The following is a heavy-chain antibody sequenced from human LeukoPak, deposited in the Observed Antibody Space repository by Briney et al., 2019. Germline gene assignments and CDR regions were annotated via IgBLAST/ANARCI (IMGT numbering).Heavy chain of an antibody. CDR3: AKDPMFELGKSNYFDY. D-gene: IGHD7-27*01. CDR2: ISGSGGST. CDR1: GFTFSSYA. V-gene: IGHV3-23*01. Sequence: QSWGSLRLSCAASGFTFSSYAMSWVRQAPGKGLEWVSAISGSGGSTYYADSVKGRFTISRDNAKNSLYLQMNSLRAEDTAVYYCAKDPMFELGKSNYFDYWGQGTLVTVSS. J-gene: IGHJ4*02.